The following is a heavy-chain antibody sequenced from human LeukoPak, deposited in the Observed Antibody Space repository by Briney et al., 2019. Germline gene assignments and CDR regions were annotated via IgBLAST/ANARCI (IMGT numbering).Heavy chain of an antibody. Sequence: AAVKVSCKASGDTFTNYGISWIRQAPGQRLEWMGWISGYNGNANYPQKLQGRVTMTTDTSTSTSYMELRSLRSDDTAVYYCARSSAEVLNYYYYAMDVWAQGTTVTVAS. V-gene: IGHV1-18*01. CDR3: ARSSAEVLNYYYYAMDV. J-gene: IGHJ6*02. CDR2: ISGYNGNA. D-gene: IGHD6-6*01. CDR1: GDTFTNYG.